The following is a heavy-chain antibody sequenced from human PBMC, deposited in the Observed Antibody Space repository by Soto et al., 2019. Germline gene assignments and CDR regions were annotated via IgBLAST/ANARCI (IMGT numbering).Heavy chain of an antibody. V-gene: IGHV1-69*01. CDR1: GGTFSSYA. D-gene: IGHD3-3*01. J-gene: IGHJ5*02. CDR3: ARSRRITIFGVVIFSEFDP. Sequence: QVQLVQSGAEVKKPGSSVKVSCKASGGTFSSYAISWVRQAPGQGLEWMGGIIPILGTANYAQKFQGRVTITADESTSTAYMELSSLRSEDTAVYYCARSRRITIFGVVIFSEFDPWGQGTLVTVSS. CDR2: IIPILGTA.